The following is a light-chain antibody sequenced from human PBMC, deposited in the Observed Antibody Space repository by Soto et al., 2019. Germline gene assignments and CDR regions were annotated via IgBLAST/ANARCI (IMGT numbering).Light chain of an antibody. J-gene: IGKJ4*01. CDR1: QSISNH. CDR2: AAS. CDR3: QQSYSGPLT. V-gene: IGKV1-39*01. Sequence: DIQMTQSPSSLSASVEDRVIITCRASQSISNHLNWYQQKPGKAPKVLIYAASSLQSGVPSRFSGIGSGTDFTLSISSLQPEDFATYYCQQSYSGPLTFGGGTKVDI.